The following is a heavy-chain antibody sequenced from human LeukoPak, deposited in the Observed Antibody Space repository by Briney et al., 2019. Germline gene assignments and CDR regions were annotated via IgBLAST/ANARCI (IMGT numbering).Heavy chain of an antibody. V-gene: IGHV5-10-1*01. CDR2: IDPSDSYA. Sequence: GESLKISCKGSGYSFTNYWISWVRQMPGKGLEWMGKIDPSDSYANYSPSFQGHVTISADKSITTAYLQWGSLKASDTAMYYCARDYYDSSGSDAFDIWGQGIMVTVYS. CDR3: ARDYYDSSGSDAFDI. D-gene: IGHD3-22*01. J-gene: IGHJ3*02. CDR1: GYSFTNYW.